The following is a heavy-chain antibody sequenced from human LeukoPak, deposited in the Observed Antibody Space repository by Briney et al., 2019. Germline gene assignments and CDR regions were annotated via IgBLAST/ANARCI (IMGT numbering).Heavy chain of an antibody. CDR1: GGSVSSYY. CDR3: AREGYSSSWYAYGMDV. J-gene: IGHJ6*04. Sequence: SETLSLTCTVSGGSVSSYYWSWIRQPPGKGLEWIGYIYYSGYTNYNPSLKSRVTISVDTSKNQFSLKLSSVTAADTAVYYCAREGYSSSWYAYGMDVWGKGTTVTVSS. D-gene: IGHD6-13*01. CDR2: IYYSGYT. V-gene: IGHV4-59*02.